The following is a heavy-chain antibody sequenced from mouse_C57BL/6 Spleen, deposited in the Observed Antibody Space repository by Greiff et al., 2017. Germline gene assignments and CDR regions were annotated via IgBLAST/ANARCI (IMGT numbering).Heavy chain of an antibody. CDR2: ILPGSGST. J-gene: IGHJ2*01. CDR1: GYTFTGYW. CDR3: ERKRDKRGDYFDY. Sequence: VQLQQSGAELMKPGASVKLSCKATGYTFTGYWIEWVKQRPGHGLEWIGEILPGSGSTNYNEKFKGKATITAETSSNTAYMQRSSLTTEDSAIDYCERKRDKRGDYFDYWGQGTTLSVSS. V-gene: IGHV1-9*01.